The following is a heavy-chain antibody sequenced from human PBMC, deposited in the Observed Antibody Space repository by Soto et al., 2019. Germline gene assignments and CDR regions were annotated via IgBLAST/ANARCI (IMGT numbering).Heavy chain of an antibody. CDR3: ARSEILAAGNYYYYGMDV. J-gene: IGHJ6*02. CDR1: GGSISSGVYY. D-gene: IGHD6-13*01. Sequence: SETLSLTCTVSGGSISSGVYYWIWIRQHPGKVLEWIGYIYYSGSTYYNPSLKSRVTISVDTSKNQFSLKLSSVTAADTAVYYCARSEILAAGNYYYYGMDVWGQGTTVTVSS. V-gene: IGHV4-31*03. CDR2: IYYSGST.